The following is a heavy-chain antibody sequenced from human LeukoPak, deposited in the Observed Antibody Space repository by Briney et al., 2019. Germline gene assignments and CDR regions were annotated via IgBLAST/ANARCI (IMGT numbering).Heavy chain of an antibody. CDR2: IKQDGSEK. D-gene: IGHD3-10*01. CDR1: GFTFSSYW. V-gene: IGHV3-7*01. Sequence: GGSLRLSCAASGFTFSSYWMSWVRQAPGKGLEWVANIKQDGSEKYYVDSVKGRFTISRDNAKNSPYLQMNSLRAEDTAVYYCAAHKMVRGVIDAFDIWGQGTMVTVSS. J-gene: IGHJ3*02. CDR3: AAHKMVRGVIDAFDI.